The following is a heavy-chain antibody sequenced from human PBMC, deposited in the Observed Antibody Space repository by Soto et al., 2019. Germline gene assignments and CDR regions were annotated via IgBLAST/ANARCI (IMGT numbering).Heavy chain of an antibody. CDR2: INHSGST. CDR3: ARAGYFDIFDY. Sequence: QVQLQQWGAGLLKPSETLSLTCAVYGGSFSGYYWGWIRQPPGKGLEWIGEINHSGSTNYNPSLKSRVTISVDTSKNQFSLKLSSVTAADTAVYYCARAGYFDIFDYWGQGTLVTVSS. V-gene: IGHV4-34*01. J-gene: IGHJ4*02. CDR1: GGSFSGYY. D-gene: IGHD3-9*01.